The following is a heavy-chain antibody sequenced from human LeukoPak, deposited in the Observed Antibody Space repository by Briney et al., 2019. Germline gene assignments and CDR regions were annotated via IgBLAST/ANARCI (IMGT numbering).Heavy chain of an antibody. Sequence: ASVKVSCKASGYTFSSYYMHWVRQAPGQGLEWMGIINPSGGSTSCAQKFQGRVTMTRDTSTSTVYMELSSLRSEDTAVYYCARVSGIAVAVGAFDIWGQGTMVTVSS. J-gene: IGHJ3*02. CDR2: INPSGGST. CDR1: GYTFSSYY. CDR3: ARVSGIAVAVGAFDI. V-gene: IGHV1-46*01. D-gene: IGHD6-19*01.